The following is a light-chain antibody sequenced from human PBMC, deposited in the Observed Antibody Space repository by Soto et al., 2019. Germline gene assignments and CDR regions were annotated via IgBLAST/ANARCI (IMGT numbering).Light chain of an antibody. CDR3: SSYAGNNIFYV. Sequence: LAQPPSASGSPGQSVTISCAGTSNDVGGYNFVSWYQQHPGKAPKLMIFEVSKRPSGVPDRFSGSKSGNTASLTVSGLQAEDEADYYCSSYAGNNIFYVFGTGTKVTVL. CDR2: EVS. CDR1: SNDVGGYNF. V-gene: IGLV2-8*01. J-gene: IGLJ1*01.